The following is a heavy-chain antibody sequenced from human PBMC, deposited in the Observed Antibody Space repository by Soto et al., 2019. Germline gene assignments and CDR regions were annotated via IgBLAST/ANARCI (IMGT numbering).Heavy chain of an antibody. CDR2: IWYDGSNK. Sequence: QVPLVESGGGVVQPGRSLRLSCAASGFTFSSYGMHWVRQAPGKGLEWVAVIWYDGSNKYYADSVKGRFTISRDNSKNTLYLQMNSLRAEDTAVYYCARDVTAMVHTYYGMDVWGQGTTVTVSS. V-gene: IGHV3-33*01. J-gene: IGHJ6*02. CDR3: ARDVTAMVHTYYGMDV. D-gene: IGHD5-18*01. CDR1: GFTFSSYG.